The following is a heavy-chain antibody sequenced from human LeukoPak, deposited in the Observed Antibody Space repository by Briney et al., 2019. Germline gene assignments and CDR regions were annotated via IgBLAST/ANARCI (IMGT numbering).Heavy chain of an antibody. D-gene: IGHD3-22*01. CDR3: ARVGYYYGSSGYYECGDY. V-gene: IGHV3-21*01. CDR2: ISSSSSYI. Sequence: GGSLRLSCAASGFTFSSYSMNWVRQAPGKGLEWVSSISSSSSYIYYADSVRGRFTISRDNAKNSLYLQMNSLRAEDTAVYYCARVGYYYGSSGYYECGDYWGQGTLVTISS. CDR1: GFTFSSYS. J-gene: IGHJ4*02.